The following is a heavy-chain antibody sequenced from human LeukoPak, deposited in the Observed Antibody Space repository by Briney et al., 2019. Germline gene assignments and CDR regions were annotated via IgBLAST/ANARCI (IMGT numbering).Heavy chain of an antibody. D-gene: IGHD3-16*02. CDR3: ARDRAKNNRYDYVWGSYRTLNDY. Sequence: ASVKVSCKASGYTFTSYGISWVRQAPGQGLEWMGWISAYNGNTNYAQKLQGRVTIITDTSTSTAYMELRSLRSDDTAVYYCARDRAKNNRYDYVWGSYRTLNDYWGQGTLVTVSS. V-gene: IGHV1-18*01. CDR1: GYTFTSYG. J-gene: IGHJ4*02. CDR2: ISAYNGNT.